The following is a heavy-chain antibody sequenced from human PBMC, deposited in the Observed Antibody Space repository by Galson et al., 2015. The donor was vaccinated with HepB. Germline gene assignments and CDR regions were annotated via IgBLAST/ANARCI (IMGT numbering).Heavy chain of an antibody. Sequence: SVKVSCKASGYTFTSYGISWVRQAPGQGLEWMGWISAYNGNTNYAQKLQGRVTMTTDTSTSTAYMELRSLRSDDTAVYYCARAHSWGPYYYYYYGMDVWGQGTTVTVSS. J-gene: IGHJ6*02. V-gene: IGHV1-18*04. CDR3: ARAHSWGPYYYYYYGMDV. CDR2: ISAYNGNT. D-gene: IGHD6-13*01. CDR1: GYTFTSYG.